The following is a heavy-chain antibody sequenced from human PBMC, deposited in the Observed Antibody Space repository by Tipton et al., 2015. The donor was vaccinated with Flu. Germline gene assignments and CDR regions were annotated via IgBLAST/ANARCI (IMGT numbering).Heavy chain of an antibody. D-gene: IGHD2-2*01. Sequence: QVQLVQSGAEVQRTGASVKISCKSSGYSFTNYFIHWVRRAPGQGLEWMGVVNPSGGGTTYAQRFQGRVTMTTDTSTSTAYMELRNVMSEDTAIYYCAKDTSTSGYYFGVDVWGQGP. J-gene: IGHJ6*02. CDR1: GYSFTNYF. CDR3: AKDTSTSGYYFGVDV. V-gene: IGHV1-46*01. CDR2: VNPSGGGT.